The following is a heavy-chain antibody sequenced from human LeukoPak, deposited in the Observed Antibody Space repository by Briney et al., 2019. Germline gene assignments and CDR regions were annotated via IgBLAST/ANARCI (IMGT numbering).Heavy chain of an antibody. D-gene: IGHD3-10*01. Sequence: GASLKVSCKASGYTFAGYYMHWVRQAPGQGLEWMGWINPNSGGTNYAQKFQGRVTMTRDTSISTAYMELSRLRSDDTAVYYCALGSYYYYYYMDVWGKGTTVTVSS. CDR1: GYTFAGYY. J-gene: IGHJ6*03. CDR3: ALGSYYYYYYMDV. CDR2: INPNSGGT. V-gene: IGHV1-2*02.